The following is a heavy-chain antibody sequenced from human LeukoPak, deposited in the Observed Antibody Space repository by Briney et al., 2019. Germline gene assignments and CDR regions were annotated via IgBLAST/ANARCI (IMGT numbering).Heavy chain of an antibody. V-gene: IGHV3-23*01. CDR1: GFTFSSYA. D-gene: IGHD3-22*01. Sequence: GGSLRLSCAASGFTFSSYAMSWVRQAPGKGLEWVSAISGSGGSTYYADSVKGRFTISRDNSKNTLYLQMNSLRAEDTAVYYCAKDLLGETYYYDSSGYYDAFDIWGQGTMVTVSS. CDR2: ISGSGGST. J-gene: IGHJ3*02. CDR3: AKDLLGETYYYDSSGYYDAFDI.